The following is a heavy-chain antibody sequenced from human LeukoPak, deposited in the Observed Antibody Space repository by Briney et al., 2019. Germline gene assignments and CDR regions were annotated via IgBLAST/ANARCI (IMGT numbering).Heavy chain of an antibody. V-gene: IGHV1-3*01. D-gene: IGHD4-17*01. Sequence: GASVKVSCETSGYTFTDYAVQWVRQAPGQRLEWMGWINAGNGKTKYSQKFQDRVTITRDTSATTAYLDLNSLRSEDTAVYYCARARWTSTVTTYYLDYWGQGTLVTVSS. CDR1: GYTFTDYA. J-gene: IGHJ4*02. CDR3: ARARWTSTVTTYYLDY. CDR2: INAGNGKT.